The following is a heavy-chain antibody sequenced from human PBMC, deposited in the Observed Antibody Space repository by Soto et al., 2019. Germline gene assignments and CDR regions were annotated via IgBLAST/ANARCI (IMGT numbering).Heavy chain of an antibody. CDR1: GFTFSDYT. CDR3: ARDYGDGYYYFDL. V-gene: IGHV3-30-3*01. J-gene: IGHJ4*02. Sequence: QVQLVESGGGVVQPGRSVRLSCAASGFTFSDYTMHWVRQAPGKELEWVALMSSDGGNTHYTDSVKGRFTISRDNSKNTLYLQMDSLRPEDTTVYYCARDYGDGYYYFDLWGQGTLVTVSS. D-gene: IGHD5-12*01. CDR2: MSSDGGNT.